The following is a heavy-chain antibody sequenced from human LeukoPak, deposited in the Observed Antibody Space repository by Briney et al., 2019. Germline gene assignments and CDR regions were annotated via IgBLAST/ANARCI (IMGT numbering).Heavy chain of an antibody. CDR1: GFTFSSYG. V-gene: IGHV3-30*03. Sequence: GRSLRLSCAASGFTFSSYGMHWVRQAPGKGLEWVAVISYDGSNKYYADSVKGRFTISRDNSKNSLYLQMNSLRDEDTAVYYCAREISATVTPYYFDYWGQGTLVTVSS. CDR3: AREISATVTPYYFDY. CDR2: ISYDGSNK. J-gene: IGHJ4*02. D-gene: IGHD4-17*01.